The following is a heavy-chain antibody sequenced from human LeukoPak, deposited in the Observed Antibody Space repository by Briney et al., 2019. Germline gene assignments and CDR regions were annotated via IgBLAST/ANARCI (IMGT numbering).Heavy chain of an antibody. CDR1: EFTFGDYA. CDR3: TRGVTTDDYFGY. J-gene: IGHJ4*02. D-gene: IGHD4-17*01. V-gene: IGHV3-49*03. CDR2: IRSKAYGGTT. Sequence: GGSLGLSCTTSEFTFGDYAVNWFRQAPGKGLEWVSFIRSKAYGGTTEYAASVKGRFTISRDDSKSIAYLQMNSLKTEDTAVYYCTRGVTTDDYFGYWGQGTLVTVSS.